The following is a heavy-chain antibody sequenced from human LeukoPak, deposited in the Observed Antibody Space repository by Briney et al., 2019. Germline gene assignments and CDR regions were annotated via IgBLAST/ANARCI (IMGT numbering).Heavy chain of an antibody. CDR3: GRVGPHFDY. V-gene: IGHV4-59*01. CDR2: IYYSGST. J-gene: IGHJ4*02. CDR1: GGSISSYY. Sequence: SETLSLTCTVSGGSISSYYWSWIRQPPGKGLEWIGYIYYSGSTNYNPSLKSRVTISVDTSKNQFSLKLSSVTAADTAVYYCGRVGPHFDYWGQGTLVTVSS.